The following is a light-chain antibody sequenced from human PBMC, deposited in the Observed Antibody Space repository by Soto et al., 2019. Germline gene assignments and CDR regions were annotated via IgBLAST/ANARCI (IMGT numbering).Light chain of an antibody. CDR1: SSDVGGYNH. J-gene: IGLJ1*01. CDR3: SSHTASTTRI. CDR2: EVT. Sequence: QSALTQPASVSGSPGQSITISCTGTSSDVGGYNHVSWYQHHPGKAPKRIIYEVTKRTSGVSNRFSGSKSGDTASLTISGLPAEDEADYYCSSHTASTTRIFGTGTKLTVL. V-gene: IGLV2-14*01.